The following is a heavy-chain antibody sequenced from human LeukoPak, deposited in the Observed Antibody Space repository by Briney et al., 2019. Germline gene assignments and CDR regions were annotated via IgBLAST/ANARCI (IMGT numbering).Heavy chain of an antibody. V-gene: IGHV3-23*01. D-gene: IGHD6-19*01. J-gene: IGHJ5*02. Sequence: GGSLTLSCAASGFTFSSYAMSWLRQAPGKGLEWVSAISGSGGSTYYADSVKGRFTISRDNSKNTLYLQMNSLRAEDTAVYYCAKDYDGSGWSNWFDPWGEGTLVTVSS. CDR1: GFTFSSYA. CDR3: AKDYDGSGWSNWFDP. CDR2: ISGSGGST.